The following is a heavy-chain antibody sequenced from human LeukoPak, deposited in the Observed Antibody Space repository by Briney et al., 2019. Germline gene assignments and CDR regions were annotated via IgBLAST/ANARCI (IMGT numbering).Heavy chain of an antibody. CDR3: ARVPSRYCSSATCYARGWFDP. CDR2: IFYTGST. V-gene: IGHV4-59*08. Sequence: PSETLSLTCTVSGGSVSGHYWSWIRQPPGKGLEWIGYIFYTGSTDYNPSLKSRLTISVDTSKNQFSLKLSSVTAADTAVYYCARVPSRYCSSATCYARGWFDPWGQGTLVTVSS. J-gene: IGHJ5*02. D-gene: IGHD2-2*01. CDR1: GGSVSGHY.